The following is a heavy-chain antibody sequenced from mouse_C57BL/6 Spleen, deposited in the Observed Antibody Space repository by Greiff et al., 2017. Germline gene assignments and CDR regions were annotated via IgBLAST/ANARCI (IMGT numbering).Heavy chain of an antibody. J-gene: IGHJ2*01. CDR2: INPKSGNT. D-gene: IGHD2-5*01. CDR3: ARSGSNYCFDY. CDR1: GYTFTSYT. Sequence: QVQLHQLGAERASPGAPVKLSCKASGYTFTSYTMHWVNQRPGQGLEWIGYINPKSGNTKYNQKFKDKATLTADKSSSTAYMQLSSLTSEDSAVYCCARSGSNYCFDYWGQGTTLTVSS. V-gene: IGHV1-4*01.